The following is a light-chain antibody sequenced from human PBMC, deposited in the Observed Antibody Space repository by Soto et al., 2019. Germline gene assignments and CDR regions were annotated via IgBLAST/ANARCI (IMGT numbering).Light chain of an antibody. CDR1: QSVSGSY. J-gene: IGKJ1*01. CDR2: GAS. Sequence: EIVLTQSPGTLSLSPGQGATLSCRASQSVSGSYLAWFQQKPGQAPRLLIYGASSRATGIPDRFSGSGSGKDFTLTISRLEPEDFAVYYCQQYGSSPRTFGQGTKVEIK. V-gene: IGKV3-20*01. CDR3: QQYGSSPRT.